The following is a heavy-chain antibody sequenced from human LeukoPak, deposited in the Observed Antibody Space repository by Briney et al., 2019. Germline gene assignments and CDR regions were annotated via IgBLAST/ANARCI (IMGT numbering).Heavy chain of an antibody. D-gene: IGHD1-7*01. V-gene: IGHV1-69*01. CDR2: IIPIFGTA. J-gene: IGHJ5*02. Sequence: SVKVSCKASGGTFSSYAISWVRQAPGQGLEWMGGIIPIFGTANYAQKFQGRVTITADESTSTAYMELSSLRSEDTAVYYCARDGDRITGTTSWGQGTLVTVSS. CDR1: GGTFSSYA. CDR3: ARDGDRITGTTS.